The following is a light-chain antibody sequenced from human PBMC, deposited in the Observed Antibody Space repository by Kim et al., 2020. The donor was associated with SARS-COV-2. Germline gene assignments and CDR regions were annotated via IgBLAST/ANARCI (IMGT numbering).Light chain of an antibody. CDR3: QQYGSSPRYT. V-gene: IGKV3-20*01. Sequence: SPGERATLSCRASQSVSSSYLAWYQQKPGQAPRLLIYGASSRATGIPDRFSGSGSGTDFTLTLSRLEPEDFAVYYCQQYGSSPRYTFGQGTKLEI. CDR1: QSVSSSY. CDR2: GAS. J-gene: IGKJ2*01.